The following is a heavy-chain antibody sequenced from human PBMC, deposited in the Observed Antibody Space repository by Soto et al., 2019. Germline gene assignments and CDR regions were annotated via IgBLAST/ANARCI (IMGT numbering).Heavy chain of an antibody. CDR1: GYTFTSYY. J-gene: IGHJ4*02. Sequence: ASVKVSCKASGYTFTSYYMNWVRQAPGQGLEWLGIINPSGGYTTYAQRFLGRVTMTSDTSTSTVHMELGSLTSEDTAVYYCARRGYSSGPGPFDYWGQGTLVTVSS. V-gene: IGHV1-46*01. D-gene: IGHD6-19*01. CDR3: ARRGYSSGPGPFDY. CDR2: INPSGGYT.